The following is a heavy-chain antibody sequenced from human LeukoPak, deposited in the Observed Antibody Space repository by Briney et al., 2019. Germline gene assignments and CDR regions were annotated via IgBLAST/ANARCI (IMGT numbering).Heavy chain of an antibody. D-gene: IGHD4-11*01. J-gene: IGHJ4*02. CDR1: GGSISSSTYY. CDR3: ARQSSTTVLYYFDY. V-gene: IGHV4-39*01. Sequence: SETLSLTCTVSGGSISSSTYYWGWIRQPPGKGLQWIVSIYYRGSTYYNPSLKSRVTISVDTSKNQFSLKLSSVTAADTAVYFCARQSSTTVLYYFDYWGQGTLVTVSS. CDR2: IYYRGST.